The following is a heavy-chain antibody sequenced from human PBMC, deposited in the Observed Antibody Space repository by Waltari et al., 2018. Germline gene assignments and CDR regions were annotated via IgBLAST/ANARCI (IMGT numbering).Heavy chain of an antibody. Sequence: QVQLQQWGAGLLKPSETLSLTCAVYGGSFSGYYWSWIRQPPGKGLEWIGEINHSGSTNYNPSLKSRVTISVDTSKNQFSLKLSSVTAEDTAVYYCARDRYYIMDVWGQGTTVTVSS. CDR3: ARDRYYIMDV. J-gene: IGHJ6*02. CDR1: GGSFSGYY. V-gene: IGHV4-34*01. CDR2: INHSGST.